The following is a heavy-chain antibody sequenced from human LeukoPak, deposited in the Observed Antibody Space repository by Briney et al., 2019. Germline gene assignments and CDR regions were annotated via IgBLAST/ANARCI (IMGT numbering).Heavy chain of an antibody. D-gene: IGHD3-22*01. CDR2: ISSNGGST. CDR1: GFTFSSYA. V-gene: IGHV3-64*01. CDR3: AGSLTYYYDSSGYYYSDLFDY. Sequence: GGSLRLSCAASGFTFSSYAMHWVRQAPGKGLEYVSAISSNGGSTYYANSVKGRFTISRDNSKNTLYLQMGSLRAEDMAVYYCAGSLTYYYDSSGYYYSDLFDYWGQGTLVTVSS. J-gene: IGHJ4*02.